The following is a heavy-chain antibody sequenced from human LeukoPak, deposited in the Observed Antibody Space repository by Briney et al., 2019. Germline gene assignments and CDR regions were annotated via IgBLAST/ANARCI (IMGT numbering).Heavy chain of an antibody. CDR2: INAGNGNT. J-gene: IGHJ4*02. D-gene: IGHD3-10*01. CDR1: GYTFTNYA. Sequence: ASVKVSCKASGYTFTNYAMHWVRQAPGQRGEWMGWINAGNGNTKYSQKFQGRVTITRDTSASTAYMELSSLRSEDTAVYYCASFPYYYGSGSYSWNDRPTDYWGQGTLVTVPS. CDR3: ASFPYYYGSGSYSWNDRPTDY. V-gene: IGHV1-3*01.